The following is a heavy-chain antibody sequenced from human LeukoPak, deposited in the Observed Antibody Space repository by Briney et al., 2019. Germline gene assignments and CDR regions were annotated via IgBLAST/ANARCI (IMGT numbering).Heavy chain of an antibody. D-gene: IGHD2-2*01. J-gene: IGHJ5*02. CDR2: INPNSGGT. CDR3: ARGDLGYCSSTSCWNWFDP. Sequence: ASVKVSCKASGYTFTGYYMHWVRQAPGQGLEWMGWINPNSGGTNYAQKFQGRVTMTRDTSISTAYMELSRLRSDDTAVYYCARGDLGYCSSTSCWNWFDPWGQGTLVTVSS. CDR1: GYTFTGYY. V-gene: IGHV1-2*02.